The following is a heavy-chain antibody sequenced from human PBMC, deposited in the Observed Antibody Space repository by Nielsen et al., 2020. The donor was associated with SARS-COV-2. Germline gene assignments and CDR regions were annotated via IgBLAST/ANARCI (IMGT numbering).Heavy chain of an antibody. CDR1: GGSFSGNY. CDR2: INHSGST. J-gene: IGHJ6*02. V-gene: IGHV4-34*01. CDR3: ARGMVRVEYVAYYFYYYVMDV. D-gene: IGHD3-10*01. Sequence: SKTLSLTCAAYGGSFSGNYWSWIRQPPGKGLAWIGEINHSGSTNYNPSLKSRVTISVDTSQNKFSLKLSSVTAADTAVYYCARGMVRVEYVAYYFYYYVMDVWGQGTTVTVSS.